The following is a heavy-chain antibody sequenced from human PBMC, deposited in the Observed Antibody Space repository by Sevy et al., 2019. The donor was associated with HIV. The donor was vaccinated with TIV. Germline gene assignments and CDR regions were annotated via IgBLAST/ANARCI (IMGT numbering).Heavy chain of an antibody. D-gene: IGHD5-12*01. Sequence: SETLSLTCTVSGGSISSYYWSWIRQPPGKGLEWIGYIYYSGSTNYNPSLKSRVTISVDTSKNQFSLKLSSVTAADTAVYYCASRKRRWLQLRPDAFDIWGQGTMVTVSS. CDR1: GGSISSYY. V-gene: IGHV4-59*13. J-gene: IGHJ3*02. CDR3: ASRKRRWLQLRPDAFDI. CDR2: IYYSGST.